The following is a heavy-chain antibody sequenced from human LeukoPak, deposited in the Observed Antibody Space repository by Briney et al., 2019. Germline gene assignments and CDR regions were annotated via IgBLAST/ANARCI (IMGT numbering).Heavy chain of an antibody. Sequence: SETLSLTCTVSGGSISSYYWSWIRQPPGKGLEWIGYIYYSGSTNYNPSLKSRVTISVDTSKNQFSLKLSSVTAADTAVYYCARDPYYYDSSGFDYWGQGTLVTVSS. CDR1: GGSISSYY. CDR2: IYYSGST. V-gene: IGHV4-59*12. CDR3: ARDPYYYDSSGFDY. D-gene: IGHD3-22*01. J-gene: IGHJ4*02.